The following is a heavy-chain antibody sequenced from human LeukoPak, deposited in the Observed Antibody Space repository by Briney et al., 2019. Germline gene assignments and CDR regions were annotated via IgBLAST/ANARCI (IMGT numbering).Heavy chain of an antibody. CDR3: AKDPVVYHGGSGWHYFDY. CDR2: IGGTGDRT. J-gene: IGHJ4*02. CDR1: RFTFSSYA. V-gene: IGHV3-23*01. Sequence: PGGSLRLSCTASRFTFSSYAMSWVRQAPGRGPEWVATIGGTGDRTYYADPVKGRFTISRDNSMDTLFLQMNSLKGEDTAVYYCAKDPVVYHGGSGWHYFDYWGQGTLVTVSS. D-gene: IGHD6-19*01.